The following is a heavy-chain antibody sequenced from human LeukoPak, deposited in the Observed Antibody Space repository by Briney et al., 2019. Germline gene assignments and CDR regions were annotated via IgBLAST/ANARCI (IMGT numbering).Heavy chain of an antibody. CDR3: AREGQQLAPLDY. J-gene: IGHJ4*02. CDR1: GGSISSYY. Sequence: TSETLSLTCTVSGGSISSYYWSWIRQPPGKGLEWIGYIYDSGNTNNNPSLKSRVTISVDTSKNQFSLKLSYVTAADTAVYYCAREGQQLAPLDYWGQGTLVTVSS. V-gene: IGHV4-59*12. D-gene: IGHD6-13*01. CDR2: IYDSGNT.